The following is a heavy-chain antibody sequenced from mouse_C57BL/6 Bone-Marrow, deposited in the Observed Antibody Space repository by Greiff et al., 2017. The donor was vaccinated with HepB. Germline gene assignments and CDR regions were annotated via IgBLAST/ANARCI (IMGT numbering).Heavy chain of an antibody. CDR3: ARGGTVVARDYFDY. V-gene: IGHV5-17*01. D-gene: IGHD1-1*01. CDR2: ISSGSSTI. J-gene: IGHJ2*01. CDR1: GFTFSDYG. Sequence: EVKLQESGGGLVKPGGSLKLSCAASGFTFSDYGMHWVRQAPEKGLEWVAYISSGSSTIYYADTVKGRFTISRDNAKNTLFLQMTSLRSEDTAMYYCARGGTVVARDYFDYWGQGTTLTVSS.